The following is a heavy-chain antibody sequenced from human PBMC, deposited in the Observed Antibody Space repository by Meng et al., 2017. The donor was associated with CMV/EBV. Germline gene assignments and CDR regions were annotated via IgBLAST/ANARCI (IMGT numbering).Heavy chain of an antibody. Sequence: GESLKISCAASGFTFSSYSMNWVRQAPGKGLEWVSSTSSSSSYIYYADSVKGRFTISRDNAKNSLYLQMNSLRAEDTAVYYCARGGGIWFGEGLIDYWGQGTLVTVSS. CDR1: GFTFSSYS. CDR3: ARGGGIWFGEGLIDY. J-gene: IGHJ4*02. V-gene: IGHV3-21*01. CDR2: TSSSSSYI. D-gene: IGHD3-10*01.